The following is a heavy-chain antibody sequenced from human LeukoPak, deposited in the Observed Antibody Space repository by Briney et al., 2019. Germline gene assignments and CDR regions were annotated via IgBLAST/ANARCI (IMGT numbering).Heavy chain of an antibody. CDR1: GGSFSGYY. CDR2: INHSGST. CDR3: ARGRGYSYGKVNYFDY. V-gene: IGHV4-34*01. Sequence: PSETLSLTCAVYGGSFSGYYWSWIRQPPGKGLEWIGEINHSGSTNYNPSLKSRVTISVDTSKNQFSLKLSSVTAADTAVYYCARGRGYSYGKVNYFDYWGQGTLVTVSS. D-gene: IGHD5-18*01. J-gene: IGHJ4*02.